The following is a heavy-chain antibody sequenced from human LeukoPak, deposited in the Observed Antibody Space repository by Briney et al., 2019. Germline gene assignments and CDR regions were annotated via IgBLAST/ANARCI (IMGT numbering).Heavy chain of an antibody. D-gene: IGHD3-10*01. CDR2: INTNTGNP. CDR1: GYTFTSYA. J-gene: IGHJ4*02. CDR3: ARSADYGSGSYYNLIDY. Sequence: ASVKVSCKASGYTFTSYAMNWVRQAPGQGLEWMGWINTNTGNPTYAQGFTGRFVFSLDTSVSTAYLQISSLKAEDTAVYYCARSADYGSGSYYNLIDYWGQGTLVTVSS. V-gene: IGHV7-4-1*02.